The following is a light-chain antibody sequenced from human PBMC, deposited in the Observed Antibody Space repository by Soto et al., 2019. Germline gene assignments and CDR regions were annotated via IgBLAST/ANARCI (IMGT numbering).Light chain of an antibody. CDR3: CSYAGSSTFYV. CDR2: EVS. Sequence: QSALTQPASVSGAPGQAITISCTGTSRDFGSYNLVSWYQQHPGKAPKLMIYEVSKRPSGVSNRFSGSKSGNTASLAISGFQAEDEADYYCCSYAGSSTFYVFGTGTKVTVL. CDR1: SRDFGSYNL. V-gene: IGLV2-23*02. J-gene: IGLJ1*01.